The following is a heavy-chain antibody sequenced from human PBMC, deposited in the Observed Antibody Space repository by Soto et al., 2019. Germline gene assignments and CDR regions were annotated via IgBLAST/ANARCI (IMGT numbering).Heavy chain of an antibody. V-gene: IGHV3-30*18. CDR2: ISYDGSNK. CDR1: GFTFSSYG. CDR3: AKDEWRTTFYSSTGYYFDY. J-gene: IGHJ4*02. D-gene: IGHD3-16*01. Sequence: GGSLRLSCAASGFTFSSYGMHWVRQAPGKGLEWVAVISYDGSNKYYADSVKGRFTISRGNSKNTLYLQMNSLRAEDTAVYYCAKDEWRTTFYSSTGYYFDYWGQGTLVTVSS.